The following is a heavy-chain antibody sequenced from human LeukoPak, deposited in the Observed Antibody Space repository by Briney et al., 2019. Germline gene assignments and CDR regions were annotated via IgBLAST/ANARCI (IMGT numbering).Heavy chain of an antibody. Sequence: SETLSLTCAVYGGSFSGYYWSWIRQPPGKGLEWIGYIYYSGSTNYNPSLKSRVTISVDTSKNQFSLKLSSVTAADTAVYYCASLVAAAGDWYFDLWGRGTLVTVSS. CDR3: ASLVAAAGDWYFDL. CDR1: GGSFSGYY. V-gene: IGHV4-59*12. CDR2: IYYSGST. J-gene: IGHJ2*01. D-gene: IGHD6-13*01.